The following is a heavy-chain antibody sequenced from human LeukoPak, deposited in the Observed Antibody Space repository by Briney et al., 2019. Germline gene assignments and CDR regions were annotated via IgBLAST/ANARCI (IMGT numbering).Heavy chain of an antibody. J-gene: IGHJ6*02. Sequence: GGSLRLSCAASGFTFSSYWMSWVRQAPGKGLEWVANIKQDGSEKYYVDSVKGRFTISRDNAKNSLYLQMNSLRAEDTAVYYCARDRYGGPDNYYYYYGIDVCGQGTTVTVSS. CDR1: GFTFSSYW. V-gene: IGHV3-7*01. D-gene: IGHD1-26*01. CDR2: IKQDGSEK. CDR3: ARDRYGGPDNYYYYYGIDV.